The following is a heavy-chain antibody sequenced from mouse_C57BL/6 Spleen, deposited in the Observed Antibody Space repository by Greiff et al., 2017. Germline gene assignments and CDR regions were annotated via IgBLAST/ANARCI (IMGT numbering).Heavy chain of an antibody. CDR1: GFTFSSYG. CDR3: ARQNDGPYAMDY. V-gene: IGHV5-6*01. Sequence: EVQLQESGGDLVKPGGSLKLSCAASGFTFSSYGMSWVRQTPDKRLEWVATISSGGSYTYYPDSVKGRFTISRDNAKNTLYLQMSSLKSEDTAMYYCARQNDGPYAMDYWGQGTSVTVSS. D-gene: IGHD2-3*01. J-gene: IGHJ4*01. CDR2: ISSGGSYT.